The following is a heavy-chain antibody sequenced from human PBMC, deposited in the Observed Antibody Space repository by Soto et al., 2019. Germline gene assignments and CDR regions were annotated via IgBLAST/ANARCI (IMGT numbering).Heavy chain of an antibody. J-gene: IGHJ4*02. D-gene: IGHD3-3*01. CDR2: ISTYSGNT. V-gene: IGHV1-18*01. CDR1: GYTFISQA. Sequence: QVQLVQSGTEVKKPGASVKVSCKASGYTFISQAISWVRQAPGQGLEWMGWISTYSGNTNYAQKFQGRVTMTADTSTSTADMELSSLRSDDTAVYYCATIFGVVNDSWGQGTLVIVSS. CDR3: ATIFGVVNDS.